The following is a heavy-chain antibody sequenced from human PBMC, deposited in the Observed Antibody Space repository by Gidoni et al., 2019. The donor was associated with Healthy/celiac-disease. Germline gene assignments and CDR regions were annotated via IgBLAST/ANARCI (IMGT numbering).Heavy chain of an antibody. D-gene: IGHD3-22*01. J-gene: IGHJ6*02. CDR3: ARDQVEYYYDSSGQVGDYYYYYGMDV. V-gene: IGHV3-48*01. CDR1: GFTFSSSR. Sequence: EVQLVESGGGLVQPGGSLRLSCAASGFTFSSSRMNWVRQAPGKGLEWVSYISSSSSTIYYADSVKGRFTISRDNAKNSLYLQMNSLRAEDTAVYYCARDQVEYYYDSSGQVGDYYYYYGMDVWGQGTTVTVSS. CDR2: ISSSSSTI.